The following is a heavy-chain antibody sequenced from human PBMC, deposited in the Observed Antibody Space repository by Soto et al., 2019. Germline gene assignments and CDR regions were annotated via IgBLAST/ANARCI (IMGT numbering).Heavy chain of an antibody. CDR1: GFTFSDYW. CDR2: IKFDGSVK. V-gene: IGHV3-7*01. J-gene: IGHJ5*02. Sequence: PGGSLRLSCAASGFTFSDYWMSWVRQAPGKGPEWVANIKFDGSVKQYVDSVRGRFTISRDNSKNSLFLQMDSLTPEDTGVYYCAREASVAALNWFDPWGQGTLVTVSS. CDR3: AREASVAALNWFDP. D-gene: IGHD6-6*01.